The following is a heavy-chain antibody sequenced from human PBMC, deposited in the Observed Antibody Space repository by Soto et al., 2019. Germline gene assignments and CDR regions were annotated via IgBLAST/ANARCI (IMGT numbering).Heavy chain of an antibody. Sequence: GGSLRLSCAVSGFTFDENALHWVRQAPEKGLEWVSGINWKSDIGYADSVKGRFTISRDNAENSLYLQMNSLRAEDTALYYCAISQDRGGRTTFIYWGQGTQVTVSS. V-gene: IGHV3-9*01. J-gene: IGHJ4*02. CDR1: GFTFDENA. CDR2: INWKSDI. D-gene: IGHD3-16*01. CDR3: AISQDRGGRTTFIY.